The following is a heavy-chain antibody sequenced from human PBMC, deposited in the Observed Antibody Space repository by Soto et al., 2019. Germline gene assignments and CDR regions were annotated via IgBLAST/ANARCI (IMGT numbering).Heavy chain of an antibody. CDR2: IIPVFGTP. V-gene: IGHV1-69*12. CDR1: GGSPSNFG. D-gene: IGHD3-22*01. CDR3: ARGDATKIVVTTYYAMDV. Sequence: QVQLVQSGAEVKKPGSSVKVSCTASGGSPSNFGISWVRQAPGQGLEWMGAIIPVFGTPNYAQKFQDRVTINADESTTTVYMEVRSLTSEDTAVYYCARGDATKIVVTTYYAMDVWGQGTTVTVSS. J-gene: IGHJ6*02.